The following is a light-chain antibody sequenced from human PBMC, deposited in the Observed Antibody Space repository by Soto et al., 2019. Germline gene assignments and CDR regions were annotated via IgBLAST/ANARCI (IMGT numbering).Light chain of an antibody. J-gene: IGLJ1*01. V-gene: IGLV4-69*01. CDR1: SGHSSYA. CDR2: LISDGSH. CDR3: QTWGTDIHV. Sequence: QPVLTQSPSASASLGASVKLTCTLSSGHSSYAIAWHQQQPEKGPRFLMRLISDGSHNKGDGIPDRFSGSSSGAERYLTISRLQSEDEADYYCQTWGTDIHVFGTGTKLTVL.